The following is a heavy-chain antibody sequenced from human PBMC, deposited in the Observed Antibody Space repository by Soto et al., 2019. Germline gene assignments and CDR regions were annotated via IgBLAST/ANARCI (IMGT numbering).Heavy chain of an antibody. D-gene: IGHD2-2*01. Sequence: SGPTLVNPTHALTLTCPFSGFSLSTTEMCVSWIRQPPGKALELLALIDWADDKYYNTSLKTRLTISKDTSKNQVVLTMSNVDPVDTATYYCARVVRAALDYWGQGTLVTVSS. V-gene: IGHV2-70*13. CDR1: GFSLSTTEMC. CDR3: ARVVRAALDY. CDR2: IDWADDK. J-gene: IGHJ4*02.